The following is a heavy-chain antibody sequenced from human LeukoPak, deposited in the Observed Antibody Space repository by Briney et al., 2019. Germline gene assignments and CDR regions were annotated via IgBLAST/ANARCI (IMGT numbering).Heavy chain of an antibody. CDR2: MNPNSGNT. V-gene: IGHV1-8*01. D-gene: IGHD6-13*01. J-gene: IGHJ4*02. Sequence: ASVKVSCKASGYTFTSYDINRVRQATGQGLEWMGWMNPNSGNTGYAQKFQGRVTMTRNTSISTAYMELSSLRPEDTAVYYCARVAAAASYYFDYWGQGTLVTVSS. CDR1: GYTFTSYD. CDR3: ARVAAAASYYFDY.